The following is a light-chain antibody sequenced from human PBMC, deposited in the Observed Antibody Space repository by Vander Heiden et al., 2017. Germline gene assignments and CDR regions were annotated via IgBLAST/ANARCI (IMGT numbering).Light chain of an antibody. V-gene: IGLV3-21*02. CDR1: TIGSKR. J-gene: IGLJ3*02. CDR2: DDS. CDR3: QVWDSSSDPWV. Sequence: SYVLTQPPSVSVALGQTARTTCGGNTIGSKRVHWYQQKPGQAPVLVVYDDSDRPSGIPERFSGSNSGNTATLTISRVEAGDEADYYCQVWDSSSDPWVFGGGTKLTVL.